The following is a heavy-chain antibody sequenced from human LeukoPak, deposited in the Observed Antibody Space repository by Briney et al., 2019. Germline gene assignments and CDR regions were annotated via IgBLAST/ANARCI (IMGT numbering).Heavy chain of an antibody. CDR2: ISWNSASV. J-gene: IGHJ4*02. V-gene: IGHV3-9*01. CDR1: GFTFDDCG. Sequence: GRSLRLSCEASGFTFDDCGMHWVRQAPGKGLEWVSTISWNSASVGYVDSVKGRFTISRDNAKKTLYLQMNSLRPEDTALYYCAKDYGYSSSWYDYWGQGTLVTVSS. CDR3: AKDYGYSSSWYDY. D-gene: IGHD6-13*01.